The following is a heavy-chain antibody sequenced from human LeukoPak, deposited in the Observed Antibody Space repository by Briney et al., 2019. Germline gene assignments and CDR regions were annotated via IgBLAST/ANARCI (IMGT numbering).Heavy chain of an antibody. CDR2: ISWNSGSI. CDR3: AKDNRRHYTSGPNPDSLH. Sequence: GGSLRLSCAGSGFIFNKYAMHWVRQPPGKGLEWVSGISWNSGSIDYADSVKGRFTISRDNAKNSLYLQMNSLRVEDTAFYYCAKDNRRHYTSGPNPDSLHWGQGALVTVSS. V-gene: IGHV3-9*01. J-gene: IGHJ4*02. CDR1: GFIFNKYA. D-gene: IGHD6-19*01.